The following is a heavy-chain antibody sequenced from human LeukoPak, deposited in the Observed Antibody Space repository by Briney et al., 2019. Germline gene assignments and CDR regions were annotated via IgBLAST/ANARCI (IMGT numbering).Heavy chain of an antibody. CDR2: INHSGST. CDR3: AIRTFGGDIKY. CDR1: GGTFSGYY. Sequence: ETLSLTCAAYGGTFSGYYWSWIRQPPGKGLEWIGEINHSGSTNYNPSLKSGVTIAVDTSKNQFSLKLSSVTAADTAGYYYAIRTFGGDIKYWGQGTLVTVSS. D-gene: IGHD3-16*01. J-gene: IGHJ4*02. V-gene: IGHV4-34*08.